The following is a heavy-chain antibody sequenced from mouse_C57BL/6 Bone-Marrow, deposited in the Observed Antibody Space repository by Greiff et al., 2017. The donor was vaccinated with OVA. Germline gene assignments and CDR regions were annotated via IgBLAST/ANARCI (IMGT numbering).Heavy chain of an antibody. Sequence: VQLQQSGAELVRPGASVKLSCTASGFNIKDYYMHWVKQRPEQGLEWIGRIDPEDGDTEYAPKFQGKATMTADTSSNTAYLQLNSLTSEDSAVYFCAREVSSITTVVAPGFAYWGQGTLVTVSA. CDR1: GFNIKDYY. D-gene: IGHD1-1*01. J-gene: IGHJ3*01. V-gene: IGHV14-1*01. CDR2: IDPEDGDT. CDR3: AREVSSITTVVAPGFAY.